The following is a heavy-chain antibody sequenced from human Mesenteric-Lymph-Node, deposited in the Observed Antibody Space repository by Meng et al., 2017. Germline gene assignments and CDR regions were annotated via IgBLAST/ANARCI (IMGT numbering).Heavy chain of an antibody. CDR3: ARNFGS. V-gene: IGHV4-4*02. CDR2: ISYGGNS. J-gene: IGHJ4*02. Sequence: SETLSLTCAVSADSISSTNWWSWVRQPPGKGLEWIAEISYGGNSNYNPSLKSRVTISVDMSKRQVSLKLTSVTAADTAVYFCARNFGSWGQGTLVTVSS. CDR1: ADSISSTNW.